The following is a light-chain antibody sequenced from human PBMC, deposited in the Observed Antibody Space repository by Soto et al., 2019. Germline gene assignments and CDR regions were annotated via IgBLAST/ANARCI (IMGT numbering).Light chain of an antibody. Sequence: QSVLTQPASVSGSPGQSITISCTGTYSDVGGYNRVSWYQHHPGKAPKMLIFEVSTRPSGISDRFSGSKSGDTASLTISGLQAEDEADYYCSSYAGSSNVFGTGTKLTVL. CDR3: SSYAGSSNV. CDR2: EVS. CDR1: YSDVGGYNR. J-gene: IGLJ1*01. V-gene: IGLV2-14*01.